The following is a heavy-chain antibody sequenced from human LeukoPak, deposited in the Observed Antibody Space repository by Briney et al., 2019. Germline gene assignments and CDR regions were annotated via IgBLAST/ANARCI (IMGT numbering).Heavy chain of an antibody. D-gene: IGHD6-13*01. V-gene: IGHV1-2*02. Sequence: ASVKVSCKASGYTFTGYYMHWVRQAPGQGLEWMGWINPNSGGTNYAQKFQGRVTMTRGTSISTAYMELSRLRSDDTAVYYCAATYSSSWYSYRDYAFDIWGQGTMVTVSS. J-gene: IGHJ3*02. CDR1: GYTFTGYY. CDR3: AATYSSSWYSYRDYAFDI. CDR2: INPNSGGT.